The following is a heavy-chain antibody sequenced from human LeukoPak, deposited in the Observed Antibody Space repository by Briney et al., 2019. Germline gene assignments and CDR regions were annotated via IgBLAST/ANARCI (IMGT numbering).Heavy chain of an antibody. CDR3: ARKGVGATTGAFDI. Sequence: GASVKVSCKASGYTFTDYYIHWVRQAPGQGLEWMGWINPNSGGTNHAQKFQGRVTMTRDTSISTAYMELSRVRSDDTAVYYCARKGVGATTGAFDIWGQGTMVTVSS. CDR1: GYTFTDYY. V-gene: IGHV1-2*02. J-gene: IGHJ3*02. CDR2: INPNSGGT. D-gene: IGHD1-26*01.